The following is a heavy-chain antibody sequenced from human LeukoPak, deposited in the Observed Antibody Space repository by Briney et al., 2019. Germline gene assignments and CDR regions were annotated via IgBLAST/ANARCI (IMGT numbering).Heavy chain of an antibody. J-gene: IGHJ4*02. CDR2: ISGNGSSS. CDR1: GLTFSSYA. Sequence: GGSLRLSCAAAGLTFSSYAMSWVRQAPGKGLEWVSAISGNGSSSYYADSVKGRFAISRDNSKNTLWLPMNRLRAEDTAIYYCAKVGSGGYYFDYWGQGTLVTVSS. CDR3: AKVGSGGYYFDY. D-gene: IGHD6-19*01. V-gene: IGHV3-23*01.